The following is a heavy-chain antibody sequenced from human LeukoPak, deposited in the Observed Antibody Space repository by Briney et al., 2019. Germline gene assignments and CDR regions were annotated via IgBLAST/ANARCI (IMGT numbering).Heavy chain of an antibody. D-gene: IGHD2-2*01. CDR1: GYTFTSYG. Sequence: ASVKASCKASGYTFTSYGISWARQAPGQGLEWMGWISAYNGNTNYAQKLQGRVTMTTDTSTSTAYMELRSLRSDDTAVYYCARKYCSSTSCYGGNAFDIWGQETMVTVSS. CDR2: ISAYNGNT. V-gene: IGHV1-18*04. J-gene: IGHJ3*02. CDR3: ARKYCSSTSCYGGNAFDI.